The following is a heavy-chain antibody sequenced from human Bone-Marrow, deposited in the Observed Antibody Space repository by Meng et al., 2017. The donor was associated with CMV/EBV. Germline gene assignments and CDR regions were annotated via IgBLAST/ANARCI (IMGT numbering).Heavy chain of an antibody. Sequence: SVQVSCKASGGTFSSYAISWVRQAPGQGLEWMGGTIPILGIANYAQKFQGRVTITADKSTSTAYMELSSLRSDDTAVYYCARDRTGYYISYYFDYWGQGTLVTVSS. CDR2: TIPILGIA. CDR1: GGTFSSYA. CDR3: ARDRTGYYISYYFDY. V-gene: IGHV1-69*10. D-gene: IGHD3-9*01. J-gene: IGHJ4*02.